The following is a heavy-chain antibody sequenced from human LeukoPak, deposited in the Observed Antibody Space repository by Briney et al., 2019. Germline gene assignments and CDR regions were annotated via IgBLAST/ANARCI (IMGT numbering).Heavy chain of an antibody. D-gene: IGHD1-1*01. CDR2: ISSSSSTI. Sequence: PGGSLRLSCAASGFTFSSYSMNWVRQAPGKGLEWVSYISSSSSTISYADSVKGRFTISRDNAKNSLYLQMNSLRVEDTAVYYCARVSRLTGTLYYFDYWGQGTLVTVSS. CDR1: GFTFSSYS. J-gene: IGHJ4*02. CDR3: ARVSRLTGTLYYFDY. V-gene: IGHV3-48*01.